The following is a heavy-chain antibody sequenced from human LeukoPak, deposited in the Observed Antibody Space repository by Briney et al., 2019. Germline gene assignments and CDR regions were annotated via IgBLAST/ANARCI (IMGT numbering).Heavy chain of an antibody. CDR2: IIPNVGTA. CDR3: ARAVYYDSSGYLY. Sequence: SVKVSCKASGGTFTSYAISWVRQAPGQGLEWMGRIIPNVGTANYAQKFQGRVTITTDESTSTAYLELSSLRSDDTAVYYCARAVYYDSSGYLYWGQGTLVTVSS. D-gene: IGHD3-22*01. CDR1: GGTFTSYA. J-gene: IGHJ4*02. V-gene: IGHV1-69*05.